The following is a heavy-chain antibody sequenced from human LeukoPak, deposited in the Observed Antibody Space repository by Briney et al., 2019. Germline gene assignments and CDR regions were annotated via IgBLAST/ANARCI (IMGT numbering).Heavy chain of an antibody. CDR1: GFTLSRYA. CDR2: ISGSGGST. Sequence: PGGSLRLSCAVSGFTLSRYAMNWVRQAPGKGLEWVSAISGSGGSTHYPDSVKGRFTISRDNSKNTLYLQMKSLRAEDTALYYCAKGKRIYGDYVGWRYFDSWGQGTLVTVSS. CDR3: AKGKRIYGDYVGWRYFDS. J-gene: IGHJ5*01. V-gene: IGHV3-23*01. D-gene: IGHD4-17*01.